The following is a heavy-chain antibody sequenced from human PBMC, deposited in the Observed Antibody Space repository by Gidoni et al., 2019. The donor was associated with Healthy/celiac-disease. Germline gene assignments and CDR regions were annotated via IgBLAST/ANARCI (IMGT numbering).Heavy chain of an antibody. J-gene: IGHJ4*02. D-gene: IGHD3-22*01. Sequence: QVQLVQSGAEVKKPGASVKGYCKASGDTFTSYARHWVRQAPGQRLEWMGWINAGNGNTKYSQKFQGRVTITRDTSARTAYMELRSLRSEDTAVYYCAREWWDSSGYFYFYAYWGQGTLVTVSS. CDR2: INAGNGNT. CDR3: AREWWDSSGYFYFYAY. CDR1: GDTFTSYA. V-gene: IGHV1-3*01.